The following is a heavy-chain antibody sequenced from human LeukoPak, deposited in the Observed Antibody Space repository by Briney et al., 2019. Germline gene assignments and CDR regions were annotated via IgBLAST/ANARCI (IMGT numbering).Heavy chain of an antibody. CDR3: ARVLLSGYDRPIDF. CDR1: GFTFSSYE. Sequence: PGGSLRLSCAASGFTFSSYEMNWVRQAPGKRLEWVSYISSSAGSIYLADSVKDRFSVSRDNAKNSLYLQMTSLRAEDTGIYYCARVLLSGYDRPIDFWGQGTLVTASS. CDR2: ISSSAGSI. D-gene: IGHD5-12*01. J-gene: IGHJ4*02. V-gene: IGHV3-48*03.